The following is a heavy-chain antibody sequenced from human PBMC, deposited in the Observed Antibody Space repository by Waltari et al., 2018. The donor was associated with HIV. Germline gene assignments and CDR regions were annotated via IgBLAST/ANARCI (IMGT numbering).Heavy chain of an antibody. J-gene: IGHJ4*02. Sequence: QLQLQESGPGLVKPSETLSLTCTVSGGPISSSSYYWGWIRQPPGKGLVWIGSIYYSGSTYYNPSLKSRVTISVDTSKNQFSLKLSSVTAADTAVYYCARHSLTYYYDSSGYSVAFDYWGQGTLVTVSS. CDR1: GGPISSSSYY. V-gene: IGHV4-39*01. D-gene: IGHD3-22*01. CDR3: ARHSLTYYYDSSGYSVAFDY. CDR2: IYYSGST.